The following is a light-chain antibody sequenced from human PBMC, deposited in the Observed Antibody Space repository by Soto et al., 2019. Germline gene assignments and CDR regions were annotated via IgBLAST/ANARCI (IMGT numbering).Light chain of an antibody. CDR3: SSYTSSSTLV. Sequence: QSVLTQPASVSGSPGQSITISCTGTSSDVGGYNYVSWYQQHPGKAPKLMIYEVSNRPSGVSNRFSGSKPRNTASLTISGLQAEDEADYYCSSYTSSSTLVFGTGTKLTVL. CDR1: SSDVGGYNY. CDR2: EVS. J-gene: IGLJ1*01. V-gene: IGLV2-14*01.